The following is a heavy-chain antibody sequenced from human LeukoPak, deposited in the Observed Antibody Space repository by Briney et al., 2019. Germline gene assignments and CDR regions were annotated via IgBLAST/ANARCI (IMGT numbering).Heavy chain of an antibody. Sequence: GESLKISCKGSGYSFTSYWISWVRQMPGKGLEWMGRIDPSDSYTNYSPSFQGHVTISADKSISTAYLQWSSLRASDTAMYYCARLPLPKQQLVLHYYYAMDVWGQGATVTVSS. V-gene: IGHV5-10-1*01. CDR2: IDPSDSYT. J-gene: IGHJ6*02. CDR1: GYSFTSYW. D-gene: IGHD6-13*01. CDR3: ARLPLPKQQLVLHYYYAMDV.